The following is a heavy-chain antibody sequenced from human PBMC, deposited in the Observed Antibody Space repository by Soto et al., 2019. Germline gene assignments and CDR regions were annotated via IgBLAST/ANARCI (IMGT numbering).Heavy chain of an antibody. V-gene: IGHV3-21*01. CDR1: GFTFSSYS. CDR3: ASPSGWSKTFDY. D-gene: IGHD6-19*01. CDR2: ISSSSSYI. Sequence: PGGSLRLSCAASGFTFSSYSMNWVRQAPGKGLEWVSSISSSSSYIYYADSVKGRFTISRDNAKNSLYLQMNSLRAEDTAVYYCASPSGWSKTFDYWGQGTLVTVSS. J-gene: IGHJ4*02.